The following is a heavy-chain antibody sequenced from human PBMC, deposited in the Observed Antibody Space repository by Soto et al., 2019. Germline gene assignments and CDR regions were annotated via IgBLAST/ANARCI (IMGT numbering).Heavy chain of an antibody. J-gene: IGHJ4*02. CDR3: ARVDTAMVSRPDY. Sequence: VASVKVSCKASGGTFSSYAISWVRQAPGQGLEWMGGIIPIFGTANYAQKFQGRVTITADKSTSTAYMELSSLRSEDTAVYYCARVDTAMVSRPDYWGQGTLVTVSS. D-gene: IGHD5-18*01. CDR1: GGTFSSYA. V-gene: IGHV1-69*06. CDR2: IIPIFGTA.